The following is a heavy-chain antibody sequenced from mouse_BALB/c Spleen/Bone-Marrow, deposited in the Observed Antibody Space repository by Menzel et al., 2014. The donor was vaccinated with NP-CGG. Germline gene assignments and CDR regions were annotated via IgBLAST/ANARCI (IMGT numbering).Heavy chain of an antibody. CDR3: ARHAYYDQTEVSFVY. D-gene: IGHD2-4*01. Sequence: EVQRVESGGGLVKSGGSLKLSCAASEFTFNSYGMSWVRQTPEKRLEWVATISGGGSYTFYPDSVKGRFTISRDNAKNNLYLQLSSLRSEDTALYYCARHAYYDQTEVSFVYWGQGTLVTVSA. CDR1: EFTFNSYG. CDR2: ISGGGSYT. J-gene: IGHJ3*01. V-gene: IGHV5-9-2*01.